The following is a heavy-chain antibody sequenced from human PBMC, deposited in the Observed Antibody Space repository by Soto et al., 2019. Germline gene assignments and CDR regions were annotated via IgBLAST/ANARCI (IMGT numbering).Heavy chain of an antibody. CDR1: GGSISSYY. J-gene: IGHJ6*03. CDR2: IYYSGST. Sequence: SETLSLTCTVSGGSISSYYWSWIRQPPGKGLEWIGYIYYSGSTNYNPSLKSRVTISVDTSKNQFSLKLSSVTAADTAVYYCASGVYSGYDHYYYYYMDVWGKGTTVTVSS. CDR3: ASGVYSGYDHYYYYYMDV. V-gene: IGHV4-59*08. D-gene: IGHD5-12*01.